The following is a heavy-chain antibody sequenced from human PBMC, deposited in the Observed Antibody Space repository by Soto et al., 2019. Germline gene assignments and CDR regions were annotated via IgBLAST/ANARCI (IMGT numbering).Heavy chain of an antibody. Sequence: PGGSLRLSCAASGFTFRNYAMTWARQAPVKGLEWVSSLLRSGSSAYYADSVRGRFTISSDTSANSLYLQMDNLRAEDTAIYYCAKDAISGDGIWLMDSWFPS. V-gene: IGHV3-23*01. CDR2: LLRSGSSA. J-gene: IGHJ5*01. CDR3: AKDAISGDGIWLMDSWFPS. D-gene: IGHD4-17*01. CDR1: GFTFRNYA.